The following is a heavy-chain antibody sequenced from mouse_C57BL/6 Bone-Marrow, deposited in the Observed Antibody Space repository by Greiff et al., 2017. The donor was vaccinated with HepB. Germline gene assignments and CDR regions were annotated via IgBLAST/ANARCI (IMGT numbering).Heavy chain of an antibody. V-gene: IGHV1-61*01. Sequence: QLQQPGAELVRPGSSVKLSCKASGYTFTSYWMDWVKQRPGQGLEWIGNIYPSDSETHYNQKFKDKATLTVDKSSSTAYMQLSSLTSEDSAVYYCARAFITTVVADYWGQGTTLTVSS. D-gene: IGHD1-1*01. J-gene: IGHJ2*01. CDR3: ARAFITTVVADY. CDR2: IYPSDSET. CDR1: GYTFTSYW.